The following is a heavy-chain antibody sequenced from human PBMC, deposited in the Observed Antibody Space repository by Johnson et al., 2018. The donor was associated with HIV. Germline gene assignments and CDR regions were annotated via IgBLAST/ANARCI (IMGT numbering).Heavy chain of an antibody. CDR3: ARTYYYDSSGYYVGAFDI. CDR2: ISYDGSNK. J-gene: IGHJ3*02. V-gene: IGHV3-30*04. CDR1: RFTLSSYA. Sequence: QVQLVESGGGVVQPGRSLRLSCAASRFTLSSYAMHWVRQAPGKGLEWVAAISYDGSNKYYADSVKGRFTISRDNAKNSLYLQMNSLRAEDTAVYYCARTYYYDSSGYYVGAFDIWGQGTMVTVSS. D-gene: IGHD3-22*01.